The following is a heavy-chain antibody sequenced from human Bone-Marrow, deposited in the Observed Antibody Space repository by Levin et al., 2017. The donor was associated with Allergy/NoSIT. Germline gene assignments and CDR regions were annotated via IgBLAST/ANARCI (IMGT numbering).Heavy chain of an antibody. J-gene: IGHJ4*02. Sequence: RGESLKISCAASGFHFSNDWMSWVRQAPGRGLEWVAYLNQDATEKYYVGSVKGRFTISRDNAKNSLYLQMNSLRGEDTALYYCARGSDRITMFGVVSDYWGQGTLVAVSS. CDR2: LNQDATEK. D-gene: IGHD3-3*01. CDR1: GFHFSNDW. V-gene: IGHV3-7*01. CDR3: ARGSDRITMFGVVSDY.